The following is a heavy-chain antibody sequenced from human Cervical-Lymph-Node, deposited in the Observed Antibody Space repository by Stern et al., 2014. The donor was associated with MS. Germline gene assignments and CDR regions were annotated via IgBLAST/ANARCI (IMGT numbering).Heavy chain of an antibody. CDR3: ARDDWVERLDS. V-gene: IGHV3-48*01. J-gene: IGHJ5*01. CDR2: ISTISTI. Sequence: EVQLVQSGGGLVQPGGSLRLSCAASGFPLSIYSMNWVRQAPGKGLEWVSYISTISTIYYADSVKGRFTISRDKAKNSLYLQMNSLRAEDTAVYFCARDDWVERLDSWGQGTLVTVSS. CDR1: GFPLSIYS. D-gene: IGHD1-1*01.